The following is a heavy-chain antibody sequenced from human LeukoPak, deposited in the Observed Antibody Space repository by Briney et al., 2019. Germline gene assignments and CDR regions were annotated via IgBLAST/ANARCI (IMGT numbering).Heavy chain of an antibody. CDR2: IYSGGNT. CDR3: AGSGSYPYYSDY. J-gene: IGHJ4*02. CDR1: GFTVSSNY. Sequence: PGGSLRLSCAASGFTVSSNYMSWVRQAPGKGLEWVSVIYSGGNTYYADSVKGRFIISRDNSKNTLYLQMNSLRAEDTAVYYCAGSGSYPYYSDYWGQGTLVTVYS. V-gene: IGHV3-66*01. D-gene: IGHD3-10*01.